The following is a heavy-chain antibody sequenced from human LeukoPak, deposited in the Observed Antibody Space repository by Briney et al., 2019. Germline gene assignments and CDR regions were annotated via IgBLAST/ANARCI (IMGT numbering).Heavy chain of an antibody. D-gene: IGHD6-13*01. Sequence: ASVKVSCKASGYTFTGYYMHWVRQAPGQGLEWMGWINPNSGGTNYAQKFQGRVTTTRDTSISTAYMELSRLRSDDTAVYYCARGYLAATGNDYWGQGTLVTVSS. V-gene: IGHV1-2*02. CDR3: ARGYLAATGNDY. CDR1: GYTFTGYY. CDR2: INPNSGGT. J-gene: IGHJ4*02.